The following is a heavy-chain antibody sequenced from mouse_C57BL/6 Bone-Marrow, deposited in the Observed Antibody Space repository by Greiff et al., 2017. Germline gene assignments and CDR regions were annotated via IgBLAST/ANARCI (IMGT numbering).Heavy chain of an antibody. J-gene: IGHJ2*01. V-gene: IGHV1-69*01. CDR3: ARSSGYPDY. CDR1: GYTFTSYW. D-gene: IGHD3-1*01. Sequence: QVQLQQPGAELVMPGASVKLSCKASGYTFTSYWMHWVKQRPGQGLEWLGEIDPSDSYTNYNQKFKGKSTLTVDKSSSTAYMQLSSLTSEDSAVYYCARSSGYPDYWGQGTTLTVSS. CDR2: IDPSDSYT.